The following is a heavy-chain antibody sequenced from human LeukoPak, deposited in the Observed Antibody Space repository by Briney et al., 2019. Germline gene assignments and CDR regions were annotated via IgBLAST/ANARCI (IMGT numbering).Heavy chain of an antibody. V-gene: IGHV3-48*01. CDR1: GFTFSSYS. J-gene: IGHJ4*02. Sequence: GGSLRLSCAASGFTFSSYSMNWVRQAPGKGLELVSYISSSSSTIYYADSVKGRFTISRDNAKNSLYLQMNSLRAEDTAVYYCARVRAVVAAIPTPYFDYWGQGTLVTVSS. D-gene: IGHD2-15*01. CDR3: ARVRAVVAAIPTPYFDY. CDR2: ISSSSSTI.